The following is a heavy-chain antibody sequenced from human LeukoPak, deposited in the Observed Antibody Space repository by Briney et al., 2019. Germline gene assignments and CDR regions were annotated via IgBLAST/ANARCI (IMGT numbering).Heavy chain of an antibody. Sequence: GGSLRLSCAASGFTFSSYSMTWVRQAPGKGLEWVSSISSSSSYIYYADSVKGRFTISRDNAKNSLYLQMNSLRAEDTAVYYCAKVGIAAFLGDYWGQGTLVTVSS. J-gene: IGHJ4*02. CDR2: ISSSSSYI. D-gene: IGHD6-13*01. V-gene: IGHV3-21*04. CDR3: AKVGIAAFLGDY. CDR1: GFTFSSYS.